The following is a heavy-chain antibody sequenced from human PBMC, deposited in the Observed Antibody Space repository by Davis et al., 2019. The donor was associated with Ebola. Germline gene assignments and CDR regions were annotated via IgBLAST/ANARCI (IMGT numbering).Heavy chain of an antibody. CDR3: ARDPTNYGSENYFAGNHFDL. Sequence: PGGSLRLSCATSGFIFSSFWMSWVRQAPGTGLEWVSLISYDGNKKFYTDSVKGRFTISSDNSKNTLYLQMDGLRAEDTAVYYCARDPTNYGSENYFAGNHFDLWGQGTLVTVSS. CDR1: GFIFSSFW. V-gene: IGHV3-30-3*01. CDR2: ISYDGNKK. J-gene: IGHJ5*02. D-gene: IGHD3-10*01.